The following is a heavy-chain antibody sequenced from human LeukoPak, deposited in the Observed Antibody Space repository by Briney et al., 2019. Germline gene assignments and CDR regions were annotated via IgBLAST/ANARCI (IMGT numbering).Heavy chain of an antibody. CDR3: ATDAGWGYSYGYTDY. Sequence: ASVKVSCKASGGTFSSYAISWVRQAPGQGLEWMGGIIPIFGTANYAQKFQGRVTITADKSTSTAYMELSSLRSEDTAVYYCATDAGWGYSYGYTDYWGQGTLGTVSS. CDR1: GGTFSSYA. J-gene: IGHJ4*02. V-gene: IGHV1-69*06. CDR2: IIPIFGTA. D-gene: IGHD5-18*01.